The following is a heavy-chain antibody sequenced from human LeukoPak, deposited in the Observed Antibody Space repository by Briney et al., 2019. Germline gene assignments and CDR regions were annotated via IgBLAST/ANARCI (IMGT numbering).Heavy chain of an antibody. J-gene: IGHJ4*02. Sequence: SETLSLTCAVYGGSFSGYYWSWIRQPPGKGLEWIGEINHSGSTNYSPSLKSRVTISVDTSKNQFSLKLSSVTAADTAVYYCARRNSNSADDYWGQGTLVTVSS. V-gene: IGHV4-34*01. CDR1: GGSFSGYY. CDR3: ARRNSNSADDY. CDR2: INHSGST. D-gene: IGHD4-11*01.